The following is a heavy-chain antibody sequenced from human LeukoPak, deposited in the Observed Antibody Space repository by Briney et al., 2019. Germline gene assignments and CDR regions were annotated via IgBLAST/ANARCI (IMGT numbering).Heavy chain of an antibody. CDR1: EFTFSNFW. CDR2: IKQDGSEK. J-gene: IGHJ4*02. V-gene: IGHV3-7*01. D-gene: IGHD3-22*01. CDR3: ARDLYDSSGYKYFDY. Sequence: GGSLRLSCSASEFTFSNFWMSWVRQAPGKGPEWVANIKQDGSEKYYVDSVKGRFTISRDNAETSLHLQMNSLRAEDTAVYYCARDLYDSSGYKYFDYWGQGTLVTVSS.